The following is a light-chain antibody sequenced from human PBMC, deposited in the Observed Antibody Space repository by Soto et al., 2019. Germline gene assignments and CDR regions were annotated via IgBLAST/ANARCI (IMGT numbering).Light chain of an antibody. J-gene: IGKJ1*01. CDR3: QQHGTSLWT. V-gene: IGKV3-20*01. CDR2: GAS. Sequence: IVLTQSPGTLSLSPGERATLSCRASQSVSSNFLAWYQQKPGQAPRRLIFGASSRATGIPDRFSGSGSGTDFTLTISRLEPEDFAVYYCQQHGTSLWTFGQGTKVEIK. CDR1: QSVSSNF.